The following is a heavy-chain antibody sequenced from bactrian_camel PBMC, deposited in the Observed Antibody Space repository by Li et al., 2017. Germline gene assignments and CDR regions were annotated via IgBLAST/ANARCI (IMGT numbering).Heavy chain of an antibody. CDR1: GFDFSMYT. CDR2: ITPGGGS. CDR3: ATYRYYSDYVWGY. Sequence: VQLVESGGGLVQPGGSLILSCAASGFDFSMYTMSWARQAPGKGLEWVSGITPGGGSRYADSVKGRFTVSGDNHKNTVYLQMNSLKPEDTALYYCATYRYYSDYVWGYWGQGTQVTVS. V-gene: IGHV3S40*01. D-gene: IGHD4*01. J-gene: IGHJ4*01.